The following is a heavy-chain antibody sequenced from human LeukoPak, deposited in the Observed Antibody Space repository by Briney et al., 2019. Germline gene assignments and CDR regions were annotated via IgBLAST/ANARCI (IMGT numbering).Heavy chain of an antibody. V-gene: IGHV5-51*01. CDR1: GYSFTNYW. Sequence: GESPKISCKGSGYSFTNYWIGWVRLMPGKGLEWMGIIYPGDSDTRYSPSFQGQVTISADKSISTAYLQWSSLKASDTAMYYCARRTDRSSWYLDYWGQGTLVTVSS. CDR2: IYPGDSDT. D-gene: IGHD6-6*01. J-gene: IGHJ4*02. CDR3: ARRTDRSSWYLDY.